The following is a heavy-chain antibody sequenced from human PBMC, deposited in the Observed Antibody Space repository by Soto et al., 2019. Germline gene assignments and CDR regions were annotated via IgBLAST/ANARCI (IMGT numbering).Heavy chain of an antibody. V-gene: IGHV3-33*01. Sequence: GGSLRLSCAASGFTFSSYGMHWVRQAPGKGLEWVAVIWYDGSNKYYADSVKGRFTISRDNSKNTLYLQMNSLRAEDTAVYYCATLIVIPDAFDIWGQGTMVTVSS. J-gene: IGHJ3*02. CDR2: IWYDGSNK. CDR3: ATLIVIPDAFDI. D-gene: IGHD2-21*01. CDR1: GFTFSSYG.